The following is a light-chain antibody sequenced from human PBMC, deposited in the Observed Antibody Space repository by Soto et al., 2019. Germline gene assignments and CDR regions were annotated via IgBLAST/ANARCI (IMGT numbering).Light chain of an antibody. CDR2: DAS. Sequence: DIQMTHSPSTLSASVGDRVTITCRASQSISSWLAWYQQKPGKAPKLLIYDASSLESGVPSRFSGSGSGTEFTLTISSLQPDDFATYYCQQYNSYSPTFGQGTKVHIK. J-gene: IGKJ1*01. CDR1: QSISSW. V-gene: IGKV1-5*01. CDR3: QQYNSYSPT.